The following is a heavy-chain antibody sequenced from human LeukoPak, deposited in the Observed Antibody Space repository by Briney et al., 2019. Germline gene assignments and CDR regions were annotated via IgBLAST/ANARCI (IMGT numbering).Heavy chain of an antibody. CDR2: INPSGGST. Sequence: ASVKVSCKASGYTFTNYGISWVRQPPGQGLEWMGIINPSGGSTSYAQKFQGRVTMTRDMSTSTVYMELSSLRSEDTAVYYCARSGYYDSSGYPGVFDYWGQGTLVTVSS. CDR1: GYTFTNYG. CDR3: ARSGYYDSSGYPGVFDY. D-gene: IGHD3-22*01. J-gene: IGHJ4*02. V-gene: IGHV1-46*01.